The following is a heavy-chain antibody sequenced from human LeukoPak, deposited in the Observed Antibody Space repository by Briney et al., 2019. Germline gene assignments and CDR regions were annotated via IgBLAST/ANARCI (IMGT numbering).Heavy chain of an antibody. J-gene: IGHJ4*02. Sequence: SQTLSLTCTVSGGSISSGGYYWSWIRQPPGKGLEWIGYIYHSGSTYYNPSLKSRVTISVDRSKNQFSLKLSSVTAADTAVYYCARDASRITDYWGQGTLVTVSS. CDR3: ARDASRITDY. V-gene: IGHV4-30-2*01. CDR2: IYHSGST. D-gene: IGHD3-10*01. CDR1: GGSISSGGYY.